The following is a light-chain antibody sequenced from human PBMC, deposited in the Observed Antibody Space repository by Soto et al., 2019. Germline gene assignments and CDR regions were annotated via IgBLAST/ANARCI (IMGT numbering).Light chain of an antibody. J-gene: IGKJ2*01. CDR2: EAS. CDR1: QSVSSNY. CDR3: QQYAGSPYT. Sequence: EIVLTQSPGTLSLSPGERATLSCRASQSVSSNYLAWYQQKTGQAPRLLIYEASSRATGIPDRFSGSGSGTDFTLTISRLERADFAVYYCQQYAGSPYTFGQGTNVEVK. V-gene: IGKV3-20*01.